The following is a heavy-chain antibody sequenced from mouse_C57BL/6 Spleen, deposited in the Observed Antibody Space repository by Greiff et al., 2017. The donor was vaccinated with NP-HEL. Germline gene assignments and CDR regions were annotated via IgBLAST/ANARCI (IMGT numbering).Heavy chain of an antibody. CDR1: GYTFTSYW. CDR3: ARGYYYGYWYFDV. J-gene: IGHJ1*03. Sequence: QVQLQQPGAELVMPGASVKVSCKASGYTFTSYWMHWVKQRPGQGLEWIGNINPSNGGTNYNEKFKSKATLTVDKSSSTAYMQLSSLTSEDSAVYYCARGYYYGYWYFDVWGTGTTVTVSS. V-gene: IGHV1-53*01. D-gene: IGHD1-1*01. CDR2: INPSNGGT.